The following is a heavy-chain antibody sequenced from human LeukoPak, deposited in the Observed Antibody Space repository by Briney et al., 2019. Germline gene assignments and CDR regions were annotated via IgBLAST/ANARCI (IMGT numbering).Heavy chain of an antibody. CDR2: VWYDGSTK. CDR1: GFTFSSFG. D-gene: IGHD5-12*01. V-gene: IGHV3-33*01. J-gene: IGHJ3*02. Sequence: GGSLRLSCAASGFTFSSFGMHWVRQAPGKGLEWVAVVWYDGSTKYYADSVKGRFTISGDNSKNTLSLQMNSLRAGDTAVYYCARGRGYGIPDAFDIWGQGTMVTASS. CDR3: ARGRGYGIPDAFDI.